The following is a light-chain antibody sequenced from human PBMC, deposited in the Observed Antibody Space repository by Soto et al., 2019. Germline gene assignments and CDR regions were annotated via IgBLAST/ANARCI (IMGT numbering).Light chain of an antibody. J-gene: IGLJ2*01. V-gene: IGLV3-21*02. CDR3: QVWDSSSDHVV. CDR1: NIGSKS. Sequence: SYELTQAPPVSVAPGQTARITCGGNNIGSKSVHWYQQQPGQAPLLVVYDDTDRPSGIPERFSGSNSGNTATLTISRVEAGDEADYYCQVWDSSSDHVVFGGGTKLTVL. CDR2: DDT.